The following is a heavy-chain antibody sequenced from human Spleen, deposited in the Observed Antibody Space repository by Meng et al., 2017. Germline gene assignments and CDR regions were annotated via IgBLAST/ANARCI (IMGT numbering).Heavy chain of an antibody. CDR2: IYPGDSDT. CDR3: AREGVLATVRDAFDI. Sequence: GESLKISCKGSGYSFTSYWIGWVRQMPGKGLEWMGIIYPGDSDTRYSPSFQGQVTISADKPISTAYLQWSSLKASDTAMYYCAREGVLATVRDAFDIWGQGTMVTVSS. D-gene: IGHD5-24*01. CDR1: GYSFTSYW. J-gene: IGHJ3*02. V-gene: IGHV5-51*04.